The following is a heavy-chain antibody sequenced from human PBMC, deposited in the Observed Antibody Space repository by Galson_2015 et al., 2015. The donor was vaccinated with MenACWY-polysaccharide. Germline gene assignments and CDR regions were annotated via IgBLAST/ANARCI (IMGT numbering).Heavy chain of an antibody. CDR1: GFTFSGAW. V-gene: IGHV3-15*01. D-gene: IGHD2-8*01. CDR3: TTVASYNGVCCPDY. CDR2: VKSKTDGGAT. Sequence: SLRLSCATSGFTFSGAWMSWVRQAPGKGLEWVGRVKSKTDGGATDYAAPVKGRFTISRDDSKNTLYVQMNSLKTEDTAVYYCTTVASYNGVCCPDYWGQGTPVTVSS. J-gene: IGHJ4*02.